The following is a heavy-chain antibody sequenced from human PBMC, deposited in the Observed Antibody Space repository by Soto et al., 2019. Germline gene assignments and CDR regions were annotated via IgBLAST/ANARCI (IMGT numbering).Heavy chain of an antibody. V-gene: IGHV3-9*01. Sequence: EVHLVESGGGLVQPGRSLRHSCAASGFSFRNYGMHWVRRVPGKGLEWVSGISWHSGTIGYADSVRGRFTISRDNAKNSLYLQMNSLRPEDTALYYCVKEKLYSNYEYYFDSWGQGTLVTVSS. D-gene: IGHD4-4*01. CDR3: VKEKLYSNYEYYFDS. CDR1: GFSFRNYG. J-gene: IGHJ4*02. CDR2: ISWHSGTI.